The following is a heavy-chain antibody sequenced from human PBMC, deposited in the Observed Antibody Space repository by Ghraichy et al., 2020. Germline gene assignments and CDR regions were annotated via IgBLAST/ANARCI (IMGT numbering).Heavy chain of an antibody. CDR2: ISSSSNNI. V-gene: IGHV3-48*01. Sequence: LTCEASKFTFSIYAVSWVRQAPGKGLEWISYISSSSNNIYYADSVKGRFTISRDNAKNSLSLQMNSLRADDTAVYYCARDADAGGYYFGAFDIWPRDSRHRLF. CDR3: ARDADAGGYYFGAFDI. D-gene: IGHD3-22*01. CDR1: KFTFSIYA. J-gene: IGHJ3*02.